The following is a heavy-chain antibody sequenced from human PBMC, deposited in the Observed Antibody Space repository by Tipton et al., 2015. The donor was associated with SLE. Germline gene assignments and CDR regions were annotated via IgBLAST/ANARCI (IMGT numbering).Heavy chain of an antibody. CDR2: MNPNSGNT. Sequence: QLVQSGAEVKKPGASVKVSCKASGYTLTSYDINWVRQATGQGLEWMGWMNPNSGNTGYAQKFQGRVTMTRNNSISTAYMELSSLRSEDTAVYYCAREPRGQLVNYYCYMDVWGKVAAVSVSS. CDR3: AREPRGQLVNYYCYMDV. D-gene: IGHD6-6*01. CDR1: GYTLTSYD. V-gene: IGHV1-8*01. J-gene: IGHJ6*03.